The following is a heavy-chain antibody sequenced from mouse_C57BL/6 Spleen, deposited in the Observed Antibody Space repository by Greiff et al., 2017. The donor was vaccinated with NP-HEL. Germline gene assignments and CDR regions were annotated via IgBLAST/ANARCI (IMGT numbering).Heavy chain of an antibody. Sequence: QVQLQQPGAELVRPGSSVKLSCKASGYTFTSYWMHWVKQRPIQGLEWIGNIDPSDSETHYNQKFKDKATLTVDKSSSTAYMQLSSLTSEDSAVYYCARGGFYYDYDVCFDYWGQGTTLTVSS. CDR3: ARGGFYYDYDVCFDY. CDR1: GYTFTSYW. D-gene: IGHD2-4*01. CDR2: IDPSDSET. V-gene: IGHV1-52*01. J-gene: IGHJ2*01.